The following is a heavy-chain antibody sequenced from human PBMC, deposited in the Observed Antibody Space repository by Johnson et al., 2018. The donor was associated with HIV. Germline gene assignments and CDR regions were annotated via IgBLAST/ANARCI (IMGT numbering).Heavy chain of an antibody. CDR1: GFSFSIYW. CDR2: INQDGSEM. J-gene: IGHJ3*02. D-gene: IGHD5-18*01. Sequence: VQLVESGGGLVQPGGSLRLSCGGSGFSFSIYWLTWVRQAPGKGLEWVANINQDGSEMYYVDSVKGRFTISRDNAKKSLHLQMNSLRAEDTAVYYCARESRYSYGFGDDAFDIWGQGTMVTVSS. CDR3: ARESRYSYGFGDDAFDI. V-gene: IGHV3-7*05.